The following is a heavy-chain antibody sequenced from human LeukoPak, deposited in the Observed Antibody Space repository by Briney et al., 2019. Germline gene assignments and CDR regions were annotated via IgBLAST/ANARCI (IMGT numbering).Heavy chain of an antibody. CDR3: GRDGVVTSYYFDY. CDR1: GYTFFNYG. J-gene: IGHJ4*02. V-gene: IGHV1-18*01. D-gene: IGHD3-3*01. CDR2: ISAYDGNT. Sequence: ASVKVSCKASGYTFFNYGISWVRQAPGQGREWIGWISAYDGNTNYAQKLQDRVTVTRDISTSTAYMELRSLRSDDTAVYYCGRDGVVTSYYFDYWGQGTLVTVSS.